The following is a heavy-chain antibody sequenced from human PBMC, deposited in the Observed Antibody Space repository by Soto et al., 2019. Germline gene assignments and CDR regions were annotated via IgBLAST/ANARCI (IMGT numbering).Heavy chain of an antibody. Sequence: LSLTCNVTGDSIKTHYWSWIRQPPGKGLEWIGYIYYSGSTLYNPSLKRRVTISVDTAKNQFSLRLNSLTAADTAVYYCASGWMAAFDTWGQGTLVTVSS. D-gene: IGHD2-2*03. CDR3: ASGWMAAFDT. J-gene: IGHJ5*02. CDR1: GDSIKTHY. V-gene: IGHV4-59*11. CDR2: IYYSGST.